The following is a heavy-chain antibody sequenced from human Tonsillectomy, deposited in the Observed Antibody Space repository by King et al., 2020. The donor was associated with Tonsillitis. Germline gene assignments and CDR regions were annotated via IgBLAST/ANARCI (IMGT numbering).Heavy chain of an antibody. Sequence: VQLQESGPGLVKPSQTLSLTCTVSGDSITSGDYYWSWIRQSPGKGLEWIAYIYSSGNTYYSPSLKSRVSISADTSKNQFSLELRSVTAADTAVYYCARVYEVWQWFDPWGQGTLAT. CDR3: ARVYEVWQWFDP. CDR1: GDSITSGDYY. V-gene: IGHV4-30-4*01. D-gene: IGHD3-16*01. CDR2: IYSSGNT. J-gene: IGHJ5*02.